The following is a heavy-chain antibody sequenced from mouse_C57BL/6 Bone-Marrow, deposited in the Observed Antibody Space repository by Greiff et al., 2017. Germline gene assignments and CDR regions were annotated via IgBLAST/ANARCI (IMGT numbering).Heavy chain of an antibody. Sequence: QVQLQQPGAELVKPGASVKMSCKASGYTFTSYWMHWVKQRPGQGLEWIGNINPSNGGTNYNEKFKSKATLTVDKSSSTAYMQLSSLTSEDSAVYYCARVYYGYDGPAWFAYWGQGTLVTVSA. CDR3: ARVYYGYDGPAWFAY. V-gene: IGHV1-53*01. CDR1: GYTFTSYW. J-gene: IGHJ3*01. D-gene: IGHD2-2*01. CDR2: INPSNGGT.